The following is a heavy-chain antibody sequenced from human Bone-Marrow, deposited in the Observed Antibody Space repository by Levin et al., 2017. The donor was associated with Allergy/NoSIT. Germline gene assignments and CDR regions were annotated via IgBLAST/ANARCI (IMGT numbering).Heavy chain of an antibody. CDR1: GGTFSSYA. CDR3: ARAGAGRCSSTSCYKHPNWFDP. Sequence: ASVKVSCKASGGTFSSYAISWVRQAPGQGLEWMGGIIPIFGTANYAQKFQGRVTITADESTSTAYMELSSLRSEDTAVYYCARAGAGRCSSTSCYKHPNWFDPWGQGTLVTVSS. V-gene: IGHV1-69*13. J-gene: IGHJ5*02. D-gene: IGHD2-2*02. CDR2: IIPIFGTA.